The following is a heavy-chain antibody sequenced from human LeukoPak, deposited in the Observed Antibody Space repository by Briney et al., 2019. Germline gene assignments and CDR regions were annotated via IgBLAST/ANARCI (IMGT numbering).Heavy chain of an antibody. CDR2: IKSKTDGGTT. J-gene: IGHJ4*02. Sequence: GGSLRLSCVASGVTLSNYAMSWARQAPGKGLEWVGRIKSKTDGGTTDYAAPVKGRFTISRDDSKNTLYLQMNSLKTEDTAVYYCTTGYDYWGQGTLVTVSS. V-gene: IGHV3-15*01. CDR3: TTGYDY. CDR1: GVTLSNYA.